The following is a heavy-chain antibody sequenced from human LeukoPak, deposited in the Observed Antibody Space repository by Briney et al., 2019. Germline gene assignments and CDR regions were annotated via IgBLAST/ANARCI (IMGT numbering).Heavy chain of an antibody. D-gene: IGHD2-15*01. V-gene: IGHV3-23*01. CDR2: ISNNGGYT. J-gene: IGHJ4*02. Sequence: GGSLRLPCAASGFTFSSSAMSWVRQAPGKGLEWVSAISNNGGYTYYADSVRGRFTISRDNSKSTLCLQMNSLRAEDTAVYYCAKQLGYCSDGSCYFPYWGQGTLVTVSS. CDR1: GFTFSSSA. CDR3: AKQLGYCSDGSCYFPY.